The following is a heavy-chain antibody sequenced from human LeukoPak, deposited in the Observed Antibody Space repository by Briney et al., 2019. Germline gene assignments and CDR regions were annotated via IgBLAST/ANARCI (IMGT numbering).Heavy chain of an antibody. D-gene: IGHD6-13*01. CDR2: ISGYNDNT. V-gene: IGHV1-18*01. CDR3: ARGRYPHTSSWYGDAFDI. Sequence: GASVTVSCKASGYTFTSYGISWVRQAPGQGREWMGWISGYNDNTNYAQNLQGRVTMTTDTSTSTAYMELRSLRSDDTAVYYCARGRYPHTSSWYGDAFDIWGQGTMVTVSS. J-gene: IGHJ3*02. CDR1: GYTFTSYG.